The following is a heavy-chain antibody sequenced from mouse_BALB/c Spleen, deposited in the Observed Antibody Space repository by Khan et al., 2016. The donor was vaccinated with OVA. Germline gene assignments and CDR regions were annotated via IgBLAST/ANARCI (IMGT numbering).Heavy chain of an antibody. CDR3: ARNYGSSSWFAY. D-gene: IGHD1-1*01. Sequence: QVQLQQSGAELAKPGASVKMSCKASGYTFTSYWMHWVKQRPGQGLEWIGYINPSTGYTEYNQKFKDKATLTADKSSRTAYMQLSRLTSEDSAVYYCARNYGSSSWFAYWGQGTLVTVSA. V-gene: IGHV1-7*01. CDR1: GYTFTSYW. CDR2: INPSTGYT. J-gene: IGHJ3*01.